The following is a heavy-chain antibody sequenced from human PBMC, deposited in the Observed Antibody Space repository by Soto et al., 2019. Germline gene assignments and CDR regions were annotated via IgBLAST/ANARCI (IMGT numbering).Heavy chain of an antibody. CDR2: MNPSSGNT. Sequence: GASVKVSCKASGYTFTSYAMNWVRQAPGQRLEWMGWMNPSSGNTGYAQKFQGRVTMTRNTSISTAYMELSSLRSEDTAVYYCAREKNEYFDYWGQGTLVTVSS. V-gene: IGHV1-8*02. J-gene: IGHJ4*02. CDR1: GYTFTSYA. CDR3: AREKNEYFDY.